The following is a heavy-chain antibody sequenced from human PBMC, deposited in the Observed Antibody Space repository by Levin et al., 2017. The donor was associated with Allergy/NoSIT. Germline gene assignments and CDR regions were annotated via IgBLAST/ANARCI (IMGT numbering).Heavy chain of an antibody. D-gene: IGHD5-12*01. CDR3: AKDQGGYDSYYFDY. CDR1: GFTFSSYG. CDR2: ISYDGSNK. Sequence: GESLKISCAASGFTFSSYGMHWVRQAPGKGLEWVAVISYDGSNKYYADSVKGRFTISRDNSKNTLYLQMNSLRAEDTAVYYCAKDQGGYDSYYFDYWGQGTLVTVSS. J-gene: IGHJ4*02. V-gene: IGHV3-30*18.